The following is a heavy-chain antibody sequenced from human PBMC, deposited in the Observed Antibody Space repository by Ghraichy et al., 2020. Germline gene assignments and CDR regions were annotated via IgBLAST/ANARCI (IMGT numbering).Heavy chain of an antibody. CDR1: GFTFTTYS. CDR2: IGSGGSPI. V-gene: IGHV3-48*01. J-gene: IGHJ3*02. Sequence: GESLNISCAASGFTFTTYSMDWVRQAPGKGLEWVSFIGSGGSPIYYADSVRGRFTISRDNGKNSVYLQMNSLRADDTAWYYCARGWRLNSFDRWGQGTLVTVSS. CDR3: ARGWRLNSFDR. D-gene: IGHD2/OR15-2a*01.